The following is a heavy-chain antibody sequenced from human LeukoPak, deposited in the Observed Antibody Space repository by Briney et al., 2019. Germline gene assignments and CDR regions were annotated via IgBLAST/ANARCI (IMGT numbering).Heavy chain of an antibody. CDR1: GGSISSYY. CDR3: ARSYYDFWSGYPKPDAFDI. Sequence: PSETLSLTCTVSGGSISSYYWNWIRQPPGKGLEWIGYIYYSGSTTYNPSLKSRVTISVDTSKDQFSLKLSSVTAADTAVYYCARSYYDFWSGYPKPDAFDIWGQGTMVTVSS. J-gene: IGHJ3*02. CDR2: IYYSGST. V-gene: IGHV4-59*08. D-gene: IGHD3-3*01.